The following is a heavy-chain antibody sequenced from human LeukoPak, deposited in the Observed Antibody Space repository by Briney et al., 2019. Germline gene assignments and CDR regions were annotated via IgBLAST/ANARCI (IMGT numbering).Heavy chain of an antibody. V-gene: IGHV3-74*01. CDR2: MNNDGSGT. D-gene: IGHD1-14*01. CDR3: ARDPEGREFDY. Sequence: GGSLRLSCAASGFTFSYYWMHSVRHAPGKGLVWVSRMNNDGSGTSYADSVRGRFTISRDNAKNTLYLQMNSLRVDDTAVYYCARDPEGREFDYWGQGTLVTVSS. CDR1: GFTFSYYW. J-gene: IGHJ4*02.